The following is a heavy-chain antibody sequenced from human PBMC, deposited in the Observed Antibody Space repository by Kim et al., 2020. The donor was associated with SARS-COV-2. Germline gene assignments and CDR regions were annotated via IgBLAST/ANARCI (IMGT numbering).Heavy chain of an antibody. CDR2: ISAYNGNT. CDR3: ARDRQWLVRDYYYGMDV. D-gene: IGHD6-19*01. V-gene: IGHV1-18*01. J-gene: IGHJ6*02. Sequence: ASVKVSCKASGYTFTSYGISWVRQAPGQGLEWMGWISAYNGNTNYAQKLQGRVTMTTDTSTSTAYMELRSLRSDDTAVYYCARDRQWLVRDYYYGMDVWGQGTTVTVSS. CDR1: GYTFTSYG.